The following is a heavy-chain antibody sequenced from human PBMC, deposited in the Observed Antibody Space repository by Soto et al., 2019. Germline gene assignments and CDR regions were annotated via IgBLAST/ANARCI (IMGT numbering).Heavy chain of an antibody. J-gene: IGHJ4*02. V-gene: IGHV4-59*01. CDR2: IYYSGST. CDR3: ASRYGGNFDY. D-gene: IGHD1-26*01. CDR1: GGSISSYY. Sequence: QVQLQESGPGLVKPSETLSLTCTVSGGSISSYYWSWIRQPPGKGLEWIGYIYYSGSTNYNPSLKSRVTISVDTSKTQFSLTLTSVPAADTAVYFCASRYGGNFDYWGQGTLVTVSS.